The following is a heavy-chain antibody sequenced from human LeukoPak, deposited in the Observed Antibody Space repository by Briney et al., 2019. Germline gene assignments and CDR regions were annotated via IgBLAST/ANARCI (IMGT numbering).Heavy chain of an antibody. D-gene: IGHD6-25*01. J-gene: IGHJ4*02. V-gene: IGHV4-59*01. CDR3: ARRGRNSSGWQDYL. CDR1: GGSLSSYY. CDR2: IYHTGST. Sequence: PSQTLSLTCTVSGGSLSSYYWSWIRQPPGPELEWIANIYHTGSTNYNPSLSSRVTISIDTAKNQFSLKLTSVTAADTAVYYCARRGRNSSGWQDYLWGQGTLVTVSS.